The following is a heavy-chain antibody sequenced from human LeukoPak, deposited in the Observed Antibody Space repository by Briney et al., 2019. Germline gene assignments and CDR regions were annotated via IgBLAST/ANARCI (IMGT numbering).Heavy chain of an antibody. J-gene: IGHJ5*02. Sequence: GGSLRLSCAASGFTFSSYAMSWVRQAPGKGLEWVSAISGSGGSTYYADSVKGRFTISRDSFKNTLYLQMNSLRAEDTAVYYCAKGDQYYYGSGSYSDWFDPWGQGTLVTVSS. D-gene: IGHD3-10*01. CDR1: GFTFSSYA. V-gene: IGHV3-23*01. CDR2: ISGSGGST. CDR3: AKGDQYYYGSGSYSDWFDP.